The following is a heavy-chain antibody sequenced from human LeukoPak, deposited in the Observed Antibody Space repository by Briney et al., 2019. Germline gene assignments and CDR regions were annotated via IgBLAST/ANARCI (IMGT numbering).Heavy chain of an antibody. CDR2: IYQGVTA. J-gene: IGHJ4*02. CDR1: GDSVSSANW. CDR3: VKNGPWSLEY. Sequence: SETLSLTCGVSGDSVSSANWWSWVRQPPGKGLEWIGEIYQGVTATYNPSLNSRVSISVDKSRNQLSLRLSSVTAADTAVYYCVKNGPWSLEYWGQGSLVAVSS. D-gene: IGHD2-15*01. V-gene: IGHV4-4*02.